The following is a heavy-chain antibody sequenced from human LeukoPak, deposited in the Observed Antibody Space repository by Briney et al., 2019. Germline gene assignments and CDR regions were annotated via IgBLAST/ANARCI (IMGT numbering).Heavy chain of an antibody. Sequence: SETLSLTCTVSGGSISSYYWSWIRQPAGKGLEWIGRIYTSGSTNYNPSLKSRVTMSVDTSKNQFSLKLSSVTAADTAVYYCARDLTYDDFWSGYYYYYMDVWGKGTTVTVSS. J-gene: IGHJ6*03. V-gene: IGHV4-4*07. CDR3: ARDLTYDDFWSGYYYYYMDV. CDR1: GGSISSYY. CDR2: IYTSGST. D-gene: IGHD3-3*01.